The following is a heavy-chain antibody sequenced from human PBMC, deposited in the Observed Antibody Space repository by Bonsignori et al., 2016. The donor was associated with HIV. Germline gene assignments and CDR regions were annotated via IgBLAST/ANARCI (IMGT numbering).Heavy chain of an antibody. J-gene: IGHJ4*02. V-gene: IGHV1-18*01. Sequence: WVRQAPGQGLEWMGWISAYKGNTKYAQKLQGRVTMTTDTSTSTVSMELTSLRSDDTAVYYCARGGVYGGSMGFDYWGQGTPVTVSS. CDR2: ISAYKGNT. CDR3: ARGGVYGGSMGFDY. D-gene: IGHD4-23*01.